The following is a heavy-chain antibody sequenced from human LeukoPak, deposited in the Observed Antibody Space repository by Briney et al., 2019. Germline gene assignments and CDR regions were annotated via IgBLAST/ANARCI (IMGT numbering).Heavy chain of an antibody. V-gene: IGHV3-11*04. D-gene: IGHD6-13*01. J-gene: IGHJ6*02. CDR1: GFTFSDYY. CDR3: ARRIAAAVVIGYYGMDV. Sequence: PGGSLRLSCAASGFTFSDYYMSWIRQTPGKGLEWLAYISNSADTRKYADSVKGRFTISRDNAKNSLYLQMNSLRAEDTAVYYCARRIAAAVVIGYYGMDVWGQGTTVTVSS. CDR2: ISNSADTR.